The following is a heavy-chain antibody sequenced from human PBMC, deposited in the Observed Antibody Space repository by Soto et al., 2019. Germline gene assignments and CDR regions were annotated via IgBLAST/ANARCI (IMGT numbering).Heavy chain of an antibody. V-gene: IGHV3-30*18. J-gene: IGHJ6*02. CDR3: AKEQWLDPGDGMDV. Sequence: QVQLVESGGGGVQPGRSLRLSCAASGFTFSSYGMHWVRQAPGKGLEWVAVISYDGSNKYYADSVKGRFTISRDNSKNPLYLHMNSLRAEDTAVYYCAKEQWLDPGDGMDVWGQGTTVTVSS. D-gene: IGHD6-19*01. CDR1: GFTFSSYG. CDR2: ISYDGSNK.